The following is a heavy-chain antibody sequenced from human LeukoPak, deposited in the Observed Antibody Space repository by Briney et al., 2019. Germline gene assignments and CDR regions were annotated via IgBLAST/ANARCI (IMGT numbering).Heavy chain of an antibody. V-gene: IGHV4-34*01. D-gene: IGHD3-10*01. J-gene: IGHJ5*02. CDR1: GGSFSGYY. CDR3: ARQKWITMVRGVINWFDP. Sequence: PSETLSLTCAVYGGSFSGYYWSWIRQPPGKGLEWIGSINYSGNTYYNPSLKSRVTISVDTSKSQFFLKLSSVTAADTAVYYCARQKWITMVRGVINWFDPWGQGTLVTVSS. CDR2: INYSGNT.